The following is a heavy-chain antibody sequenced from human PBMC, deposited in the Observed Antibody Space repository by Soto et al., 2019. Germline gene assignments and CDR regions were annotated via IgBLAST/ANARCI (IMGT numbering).Heavy chain of an antibody. Sequence: GGSLRRSCVASGFTFSDFYMTWIRQAPGKPLEWLAYISATGNTVYYADSVRGRFTFSRDNAKNSLSVEMTGLRVEDTAVYYCARKPDMATAMVYEFWGPGTLVTVSS. CDR2: ISATGNTV. CDR1: GFTFSDFY. CDR3: ARKPDMATAMVYEF. D-gene: IGHD5-18*01. V-gene: IGHV3-11*01. J-gene: IGHJ4*01.